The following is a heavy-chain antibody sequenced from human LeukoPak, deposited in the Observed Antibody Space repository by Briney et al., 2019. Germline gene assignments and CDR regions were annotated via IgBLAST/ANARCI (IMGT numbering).Heavy chain of an antibody. Sequence: GGSLRLSCAASGFTFSSYAMHWVRQAPGKGLEWVAVISYDGSNKYYADSVKGRFTISRDNSKNTLYLQMNSLRAEDTAVYYCARRGRYGELVMEYFQHWGQGTLVTVSS. D-gene: IGHD3-16*02. J-gene: IGHJ1*01. CDR3: ARRGRYGELVMEYFQH. V-gene: IGHV3-30-3*01. CDR2: ISYDGSNK. CDR1: GFTFSSYA.